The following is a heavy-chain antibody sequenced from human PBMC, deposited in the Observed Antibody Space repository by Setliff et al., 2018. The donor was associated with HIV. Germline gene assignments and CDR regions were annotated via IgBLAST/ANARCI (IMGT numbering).Heavy chain of an antibody. D-gene: IGHD2-21*02. V-gene: IGHV4-38-2*01. CDR1: GYSISSNFL. Sequence: SETLSLTCAVSGYSISSNFLWGRVRQPPGQGLEWIDSIHHAGSTYYNPSLKSRVRISLDTSKNQFSLKLSSVTAADTAVYYCARHDCGGNCDINWFDPWGQGTLVTVSS. CDR2: IHHAGST. CDR3: ARHDCGGNCDINWFDP. J-gene: IGHJ5*02.